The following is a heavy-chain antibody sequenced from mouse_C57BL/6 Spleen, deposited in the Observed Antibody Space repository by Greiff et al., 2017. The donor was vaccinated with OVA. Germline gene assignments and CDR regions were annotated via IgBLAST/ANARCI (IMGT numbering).Heavy chain of an antibody. Sequence: QVQLQQSGAELVKPGASVKLSCTASGFNIKDYYMHWVKQRSGQGLEWIGWFYPGSGSIKYNEKFKDKATLTADKSSSTVYMELSRLTSEDSAVYFCARRSGYGSSYYFDYWGQGTTLTVSS. J-gene: IGHJ2*01. CDR1: GFNIKDYY. D-gene: IGHD1-1*01. CDR2: FYPGSGSI. V-gene: IGHV1-62-2*01. CDR3: ARRSGYGSSYYFDY.